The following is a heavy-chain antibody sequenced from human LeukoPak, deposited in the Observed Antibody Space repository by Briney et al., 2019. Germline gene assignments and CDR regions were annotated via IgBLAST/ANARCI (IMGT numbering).Heavy chain of an antibody. Sequence: ASVKVSCKASGYTFTSYGISWVRQAPGRGLEWMGWISAYNGNTNYAQKLQGRVTMTTDTSTSTAYMELRSLRSDDTAVYYCARDQIHGDFPSYWGQGTLVTVSS. J-gene: IGHJ4*02. D-gene: IGHD4-17*01. CDR1: GYTFTSYG. CDR2: ISAYNGNT. V-gene: IGHV1-18*01. CDR3: ARDQIHGDFPSY.